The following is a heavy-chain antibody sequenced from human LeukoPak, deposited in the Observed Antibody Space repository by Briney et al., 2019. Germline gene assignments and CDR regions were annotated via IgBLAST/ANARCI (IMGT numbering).Heavy chain of an antibody. D-gene: IGHD4-11*01. CDR1: GYTFTGYY. V-gene: IGHV1-2*06. Sequence: GASVKVSCKASGYTFTGYYMHWVRQPPGQGLEWMGRINPNTGNTNYAQRFQGRFTLTRDNYIDTAYMELKRLRSDDTAMYYCARGEDSANWGQGTLVIVSS. CDR3: ARGEDSAN. CDR2: INPNTGNT. J-gene: IGHJ4*02.